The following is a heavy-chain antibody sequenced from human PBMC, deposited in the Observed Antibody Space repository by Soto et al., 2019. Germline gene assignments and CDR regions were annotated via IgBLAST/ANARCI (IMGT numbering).Heavy chain of an antibody. Sequence: GESLKISCKGSGYSFTSYWIGWVRQMPGKGLEWMGIIYPGDSDTRYSPSFQGQVTISADKPISTAYLQWSSLKASDTAMYYCARHYPTVSDGMDVWGQGTTVTVSS. CDR3: ARHYPTVSDGMDV. V-gene: IGHV5-51*01. CDR1: GYSFTSYW. D-gene: IGHD4-17*01. CDR2: IYPGDSDT. J-gene: IGHJ6*02.